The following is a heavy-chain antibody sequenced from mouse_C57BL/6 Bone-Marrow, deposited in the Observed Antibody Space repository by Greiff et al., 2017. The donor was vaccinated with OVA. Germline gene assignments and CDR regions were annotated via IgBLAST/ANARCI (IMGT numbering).Heavy chain of an antibody. J-gene: IGHJ2*01. V-gene: IGHV1-15*01. Sequence: VKVVESGAELVRPGASVTLSCKASGYTFTDYEMHWVKQTPVHGLEWIGAIDPETGGTAYNQKFKGKAILTADKSSSTAYLQLSSLTSEDTAVYYCTTAVVAERYYFDYWGQGTTLTVSS. D-gene: IGHD1-1*01. CDR2: IDPETGGT. CDR3: TTAVVAERYYFDY. CDR1: GYTFTDYE.